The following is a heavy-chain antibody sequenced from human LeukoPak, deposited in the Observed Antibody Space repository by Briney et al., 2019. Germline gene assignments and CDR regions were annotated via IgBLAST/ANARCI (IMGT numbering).Heavy chain of an antibody. CDR3: ARGVIGMVATRGRFYYMDV. CDR1: GYTFTSYG. D-gene: IGHD5-12*01. CDR2: ISAYNGNT. J-gene: IGHJ6*03. Sequence: GASVKVSCKASGYTFTSYGISWVRQAPGQGLEWMGWISAYNGNTNYAQKLQGRVTMTTDTSTSTAYMELSSLRSEDTAVYYCARGVIGMVATRGRFYYMDVWGKGTTVTVSS. V-gene: IGHV1-18*01.